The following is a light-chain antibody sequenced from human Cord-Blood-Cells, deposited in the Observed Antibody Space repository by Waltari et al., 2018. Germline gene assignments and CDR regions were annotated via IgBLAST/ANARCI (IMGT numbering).Light chain of an antibody. Sequence: SYELTQPPSVSVSPGQTARITCSGDALPKQYASWYQQKPGQAPVLVIYKDSPGPAGIPERVSGSSSGTAVTLTISGVQAEDEADYYCQSADSSGTYVVVGGGTKLTVL. J-gene: IGLJ2*01. CDR3: QSADSSGTYVV. CDR1: ALPKQY. V-gene: IGLV3-25*03. CDR2: KDS.